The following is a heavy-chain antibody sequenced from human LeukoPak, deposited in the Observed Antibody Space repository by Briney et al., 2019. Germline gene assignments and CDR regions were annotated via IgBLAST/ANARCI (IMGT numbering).Heavy chain of an antibody. CDR1: GFTVGNNS. Sequence: GGSLRPSCAASGFTVGNNSMSWVRQAPGKGLEWVSLIYSGGATFYADSVKDRFTISRDNSKNTLYLQMNSLGADDTAVYYCATRNYWGQGTLVTVSS. CDR2: IYSGGAT. CDR3: ATRNY. V-gene: IGHV3-53*01. J-gene: IGHJ4*02.